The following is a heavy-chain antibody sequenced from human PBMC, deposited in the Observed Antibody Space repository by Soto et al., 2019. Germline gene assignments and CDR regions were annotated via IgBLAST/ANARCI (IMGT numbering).Heavy chain of an antibody. CDR1: GGTFSSFINYP. V-gene: IGHV1-69*06. CDR3: ARRDTSGFLRYFDN. CDR2: IVPNVGTV. D-gene: IGHD3-3*01. J-gene: IGHJ4*02. Sequence: ASVKVSCKSSGGTFSSFINYPINWVRQAPGQGLEWMGGIVPNVGTVNYAQKFRGKVTITADKSTGTAYMELSSLRSEDTALYYCARRDTSGFLRYFDNWGQGTQVTGSS.